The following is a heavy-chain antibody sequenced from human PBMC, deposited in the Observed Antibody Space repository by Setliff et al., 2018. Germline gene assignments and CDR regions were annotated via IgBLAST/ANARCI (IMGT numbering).Heavy chain of an antibody. D-gene: IGHD6-13*01. CDR2: IYHSGRT. J-gene: IGHJ6*02. V-gene: IGHV4-38-2*01. CDR3: ARSAGYSSSWYNYYYCMDV. Sequence: SETLSLTCAVSGYSISSGYYWGWIRQPPGKGLEWIGSIYHSGRTYYNPSLKSRITISIDTSKNQFSLKLRSVTAADTPVYYCARSAGYSSSWYNYYYCMDVWGQGTTVTVSS. CDR1: GYSISSGYY.